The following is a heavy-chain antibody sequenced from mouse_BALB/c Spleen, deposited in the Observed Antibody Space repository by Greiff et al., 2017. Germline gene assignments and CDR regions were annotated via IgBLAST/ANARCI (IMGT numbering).Heavy chain of an antibody. J-gene: IGHJ2*01. V-gene: IGHV5-17*02. Sequence: EVKVEESGGGLVQPGGSRKLSCAASGFTFSSFGMHWVRQAPEKGLEWVAYISSGSSTIYYADTVKGRFTISRDNPKNTLFLQMTSLRSEDTAMYYCARSYYGSSHYFDYWGQGTTLTVSS. CDR2: ISSGSSTI. D-gene: IGHD1-1*01. CDR1: GFTFSSFG. CDR3: ARSYYGSSHYFDY.